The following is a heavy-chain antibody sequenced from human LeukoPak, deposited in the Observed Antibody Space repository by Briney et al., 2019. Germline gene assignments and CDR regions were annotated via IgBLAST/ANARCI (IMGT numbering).Heavy chain of an antibody. CDR1: GFTVSNSY. J-gene: IGHJ4*01. CDR2: VYSDGGT. V-gene: IGHV3-53*01. CDR3: AKDAHSGSYFDY. Sequence: GGSLRLSCVASGFTVSNSYMSWVRQAPGKGLEWVSVVYSDGGTFYSDSVKGRLTISRDNSKNTLYLQMNSLRVEDTAVYYCAKDAHSGSYFDYWGQGILVTVSS. D-gene: IGHD1-26*01.